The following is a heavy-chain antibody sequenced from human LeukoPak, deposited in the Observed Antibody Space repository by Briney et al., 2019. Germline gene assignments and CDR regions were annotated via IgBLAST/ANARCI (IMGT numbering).Heavy chain of an antibody. J-gene: IGHJ4*02. D-gene: IGHD5-18*01. V-gene: IGHV4-59*01. CDR2: IYYSGST. CDR1: GGSISSYY. CDR3: ARGSIGGYSYSYLSYFDY. Sequence: SETLSLTCTVSGGSISSYYWSWIRQPPGKGLEWDGYIYYSGSTNYNPSLKSRVTISVDTSKNQFSLKLSSVTAADTAVYYCARGSIGGYSYSYLSYFDYWGQGTLVTVSS.